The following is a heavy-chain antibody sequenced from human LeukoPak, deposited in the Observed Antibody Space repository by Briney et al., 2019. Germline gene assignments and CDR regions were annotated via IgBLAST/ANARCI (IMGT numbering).Heavy chain of an antibody. V-gene: IGHV3-21*01. J-gene: IGHJ4*02. CDR1: GFTFSSYS. CDR2: ISSSSSYI. CDR3: ARARASYNPFDY. Sequence: GGSLRLSCAASGFTFSSYSMNWVRQAPGKWLEWVSSISSSSSYIYYADSVKGRFTISRDNAKNSLYLQMNSLRAEDTAVYYCARARASYNPFDYWGQGTLVTVSS. D-gene: IGHD5-24*01.